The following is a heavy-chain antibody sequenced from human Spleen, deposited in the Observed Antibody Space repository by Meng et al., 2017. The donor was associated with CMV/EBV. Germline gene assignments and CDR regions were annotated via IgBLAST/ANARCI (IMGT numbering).Heavy chain of an antibody. D-gene: IGHD5-18*01. CDR2: LNWNGDTK. V-gene: IGHV3-20*04. CDR1: GFSFANFG. CDR3: VKDRAGYSYGYDFDF. J-gene: IGHJ4*02. Sequence: GESLKISCAASGFSFANFGMSWVRQAPGKGLEWVSGLNWNGDTKGYADSVKGRFTISRDNAKNSLYLQMNSLRPEDSAFYYCVKDRAGYSYGYDFDFWGQGTLVTVSS.